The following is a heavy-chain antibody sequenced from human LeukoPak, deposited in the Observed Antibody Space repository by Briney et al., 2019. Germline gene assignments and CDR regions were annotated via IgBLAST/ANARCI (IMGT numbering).Heavy chain of an antibody. CDR1: GFTFSSYG. CDR2: ISYDGSNK. J-gene: IGHJ4*02. D-gene: IGHD1-26*01. V-gene: IGHV3-30*18. CDR3: AKEEGLWELRGYFDY. Sequence: GGSLRLSCAASGFTFSSYGMHWVRQAPGKGLEWVAVISYDGSNKYYADSVKGRFTISRDKSKNTLYLQMNSLSVEDTAVYYCAKEEGLWELRGYFDYWGQGTLVTVSS.